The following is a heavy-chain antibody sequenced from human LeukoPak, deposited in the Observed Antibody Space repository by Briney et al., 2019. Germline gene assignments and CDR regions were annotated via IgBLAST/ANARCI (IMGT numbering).Heavy chain of an antibody. V-gene: IGHV3-9*01. CDR3: AKDDCSSTSCSVDY. CDR2: ISWNSGSI. J-gene: IGHJ4*02. CDR1: GFTFDDYA. Sequence: GRSLRLSCAASGFTFDDYAMHWVRQAPGKGLEWVSGISWNSGSIGYADSVKGRFTISRDNAKNSLYLQMNSLRAEDTALYYCAKDDCSSTSCSVDYWGQGTLVTVSS. D-gene: IGHD2-2*01.